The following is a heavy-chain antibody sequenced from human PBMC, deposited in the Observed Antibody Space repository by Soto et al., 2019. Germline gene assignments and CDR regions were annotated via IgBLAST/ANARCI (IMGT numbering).Heavy chain of an antibody. CDR1: GFTFSSYA. J-gene: IGHJ3*02. D-gene: IGHD1-7*01. V-gene: IGHV3-23*01. Sequence: PGGSLRLSCAASGFTFSSYAMNWFRQAPGKELEWVSAISGSGGSTYYADSVKGRFTISRDSSKNTLYLQMNSLRAEDTAVYYCAKGNSWSPALVLDIWGQGTWSPSHQ. CDR3: AKGNSWSPALVLDI. CDR2: ISGSGGST.